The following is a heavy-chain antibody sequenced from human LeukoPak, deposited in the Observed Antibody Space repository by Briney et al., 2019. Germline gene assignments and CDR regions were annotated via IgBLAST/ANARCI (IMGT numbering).Heavy chain of an antibody. CDR1: GGSISSYY. CDR2: IYYSGST. V-gene: IGHV4-59*12. J-gene: IGHJ6*02. Sequence: SETLSLTCTVSGGSISSYYWSWIRQPPGKGLEWIGYIYYSGSTNYNPSVKSRVAMSVDTSKNQFSLKLSSVTAADTAVYYCARALDTYYYYYGMDVWGQGTTVTVSS. CDR3: ARALDTYYYYYGMDV. D-gene: IGHD1-1*01.